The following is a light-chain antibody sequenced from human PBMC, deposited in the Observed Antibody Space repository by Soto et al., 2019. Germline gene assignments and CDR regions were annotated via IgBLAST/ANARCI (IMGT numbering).Light chain of an antibody. CDR2: SNN. Sequence: QSVLTQPPSASGTPGQRVIISCSGSSSNFGGNTANWYQQFPGTAPKVLIYSNNQRPSGVPDRFSGSKSGTSASLAISGLQSEDEADYYCAAFDDRLNGGVFGGGTKVTVL. J-gene: IGLJ3*02. V-gene: IGLV1-44*01. CDR3: AAFDDRLNGGV. CDR1: SSNFGGNT.